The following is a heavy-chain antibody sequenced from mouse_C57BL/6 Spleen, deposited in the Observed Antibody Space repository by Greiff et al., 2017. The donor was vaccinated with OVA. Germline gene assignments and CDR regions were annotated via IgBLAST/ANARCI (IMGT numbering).Heavy chain of an antibody. V-gene: IGHV1-9*01. D-gene: IGHD1-1*01. CDR2: ILPGSGST. J-gene: IGHJ2*01. CDR3: ARALYYYGSSGYFDY. Sequence: QVQLKQSGAELMKPGASVKLSCKATGYTFTGYWIEWVKQRPGHGLEWIGEILPGSGSTNYNEKFKGKATFTADTSSNTTYMQLSSLTTEDSAIYYWARALYYYGSSGYFDYWGQGTTLTVSS. CDR1: GYTFTGYW.